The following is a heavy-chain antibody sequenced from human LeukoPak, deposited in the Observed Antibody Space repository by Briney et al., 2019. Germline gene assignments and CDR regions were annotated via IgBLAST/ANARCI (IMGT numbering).Heavy chain of an antibody. Sequence: GALVKVSCKASGYTFTGYYMHWVRQAPGQGLEWMGRINPNSGGTNYAQKFQGRVTMTRDTSISTAYMELSRLRSDDTAVYYCARDQDYCSGGSCYAVDYWGQGTLVTVSP. D-gene: IGHD2-15*01. V-gene: IGHV1-2*06. CDR3: ARDQDYCSGGSCYAVDY. J-gene: IGHJ4*02. CDR1: GYTFTGYY. CDR2: INPNSGGT.